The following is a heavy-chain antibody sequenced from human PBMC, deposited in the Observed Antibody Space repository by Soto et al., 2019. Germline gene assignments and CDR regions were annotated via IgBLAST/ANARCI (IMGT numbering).Heavy chain of an antibody. J-gene: IGHJ4*02. CDR3: AGGSGWISDS. CDR2: IKDDGGDE. Sequence: DVQLVESGGGLVQPGGSLRLSCAASGFTFSPYWMSWVRQAPGKGLEWVAIIKDDGGDELYLEAVRGRFPISRDNAKKSLYLAMDSLRVEDTAVYYCAGGSGWISDSWGQGTLVTVSS. V-gene: IGHV3-7*05. D-gene: IGHD6-19*01. CDR1: GFTFSPYW.